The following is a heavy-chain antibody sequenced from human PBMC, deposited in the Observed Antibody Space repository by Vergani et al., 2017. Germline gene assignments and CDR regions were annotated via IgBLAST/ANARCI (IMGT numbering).Heavy chain of an antibody. Sequence: EVQLLESGGGLVQPGGSLRLSCAASGFTFSSYAMSWVRQAPGKGLEWVSAISGSGGSTSYADSVKCRFTISRDNSKNKLYLQMNSRGAADTAVYYCATGSRGDIXGSYYAFGRAMLGLPADTNLPIWGQGTMVTVSS. J-gene: IGHJ3*02. CDR2: ISGSGGST. D-gene: IGHD1-26*01. V-gene: IGHV3-23*01. CDR3: ATGSRGDIXGSYYAFGRAMLGLPADTNLPI. CDR1: GFTFSSYA.